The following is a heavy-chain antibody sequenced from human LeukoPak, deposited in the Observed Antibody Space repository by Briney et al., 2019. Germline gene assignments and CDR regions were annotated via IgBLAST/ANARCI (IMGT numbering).Heavy chain of an antibody. D-gene: IGHD3-22*01. CDR3: VRVYHDGSFESGNWFDP. CDR1: GYTFTNYN. CDR2: INPNSGRA. J-gene: IGHJ5*02. V-gene: IGHV1-8*02. Sequence: ASVKVSCKASGYTFTNYNIDWVRQATGQGLEWMGWINPNSGRAGCVQKFQGRVNITRDTSISIAYMELSSLRSEDTAVYYCVRVYHDGSFESGNWFDPWGQGTLVTVSS.